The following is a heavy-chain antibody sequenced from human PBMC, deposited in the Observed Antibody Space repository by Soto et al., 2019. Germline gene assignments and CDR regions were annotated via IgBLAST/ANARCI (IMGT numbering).Heavy chain of an antibody. CDR2: IYAGGNT. Sequence: VQLVESGGGLIQPGGSLRLSCAASGFTVSSNHMTWVRQAPGRGPEWVSTIYAGGNTYYADCVKGRFTISRDNSKNILYLQMNSLRAEDTAVYFCATGVDTAKVGYWGQGTLVTVSS. V-gene: IGHV3-53*01. J-gene: IGHJ4*02. D-gene: IGHD5-18*01. CDR1: GFTVSSNH. CDR3: ATGVDTAKVGY.